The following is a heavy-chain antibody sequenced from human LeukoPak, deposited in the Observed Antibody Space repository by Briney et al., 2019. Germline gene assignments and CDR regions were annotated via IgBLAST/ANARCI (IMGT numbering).Heavy chain of an antibody. J-gene: IGHJ4*02. CDR2: ISYDGSNE. V-gene: IGHV3-30-3*01. Sequence: GGSLNLSCAASEFTFNTYAMHWVRQAPGKGLEWVAVISYDGSNEYYADSVKGRFTISRDNSKNTLFLQMNSLRAEDTAVYYCARGGGLSYDSGNYYNPYFDHWGQGTLVTVSS. D-gene: IGHD3-10*01. CDR3: ARGGGLSYDSGNYYNPYFDH. CDR1: EFTFNTYA.